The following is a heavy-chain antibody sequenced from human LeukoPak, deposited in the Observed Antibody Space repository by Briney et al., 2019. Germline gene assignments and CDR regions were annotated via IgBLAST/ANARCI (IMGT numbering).Heavy chain of an antibody. Sequence: GGSLRLSCAASGLRFSDYYVSWIRQAPGKGLQWVSYISSGGDIMHYADSVKGRFTSSRDNAKNSGYLEMNSLGAEDTAVYYCARDVAWGAFDYWGQGTLVTVSS. CDR1: GLRFSDYY. J-gene: IGHJ4*02. CDR2: ISSGGDIM. D-gene: IGHD7-27*01. V-gene: IGHV3-11*01. CDR3: ARDVAWGAFDY.